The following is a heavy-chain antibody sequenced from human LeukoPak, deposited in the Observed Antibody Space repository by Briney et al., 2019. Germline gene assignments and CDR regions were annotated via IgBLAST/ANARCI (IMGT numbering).Heavy chain of an antibody. CDR2: ISSSSSYI. V-gene: IGHV3-21*01. D-gene: IGHD1-26*01. CDR3: ARALKDLRRRIGGTTTFDYYYYMDV. Sequence: PGGSLRLSCAASGFTFSSYSMNWVRQAPGKGLEWVSSISSSSSYIYYADSVKGRFTISRDNGKNSLYLQMNSLRAEDTAVYYCARALKDLRRRIGGTTTFDYYYYMDVWGKGTTVTISS. CDR1: GFTFSSYS. J-gene: IGHJ6*03.